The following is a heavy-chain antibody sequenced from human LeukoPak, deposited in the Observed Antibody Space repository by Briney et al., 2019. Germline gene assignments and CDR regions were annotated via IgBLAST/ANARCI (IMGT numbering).Heavy chain of an antibody. V-gene: IGHV3-48*01. Sequence: GSLRLSCAASGFTFSSHSMNWVRQAPGKRLEWISYISSDSTIIHYADSVKGRFTISRDDAKSSLYLQMNSLRAEDTAIYYCAKVPRQHDNWFDPWGQGTLVTVSS. CDR1: GFTFSSHS. D-gene: IGHD3-9*01. CDR2: ISSDSTII. CDR3: AKVPRQHDNWFDP. J-gene: IGHJ5*02.